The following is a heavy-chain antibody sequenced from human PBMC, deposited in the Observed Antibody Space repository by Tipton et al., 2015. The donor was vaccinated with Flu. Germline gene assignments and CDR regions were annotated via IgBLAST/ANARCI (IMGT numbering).Heavy chain of an antibody. CDR2: IYRGDRT. D-gene: IGHD3-16*01. CDR1: GFTVSTNY. Sequence: GSLRLSCEASGFTVSTNYMGWVRQAPGKGLEWVSVIYRGDRTYYADAVKGRFTTSRDNSKNTSYVQMNSLRVEDTAVYYCARVREADYAYGMDVWSQGTTVTVSS. CDR3: ARVREADYAYGMDV. J-gene: IGHJ6*02. V-gene: IGHV3-53*01.